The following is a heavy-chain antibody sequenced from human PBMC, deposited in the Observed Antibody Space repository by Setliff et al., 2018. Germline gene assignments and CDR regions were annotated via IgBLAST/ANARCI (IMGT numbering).Heavy chain of an antibody. CDR3: ARGSGRGYSYGLFDY. CDR1: GGSVSTYY. V-gene: IGHV4-59*02. CDR2: IFYSGYT. D-gene: IGHD5-18*01. J-gene: IGHJ4*02. Sequence: PSETLSLTCTVSGGSVSTYYWSWIRQPPGKGLEWIGFIFYSGYTHYNASLKSRVTMSVDVSRDQFSLELSSVTAADTAVYFCARGSGRGYSYGLFDYWGQGSLVTVSS.